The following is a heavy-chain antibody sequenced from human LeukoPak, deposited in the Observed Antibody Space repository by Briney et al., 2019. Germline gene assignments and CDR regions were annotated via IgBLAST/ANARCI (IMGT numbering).Heavy chain of an antibody. CDR1: GGSMSGYF. V-gene: IGHV4-59*07. Sequence: SDTLSLTCTVSGGSMSGYFWIRIRQPPGNGLEWIGYIYYSGSTNYNPSLKSRVTISVDTSKNQFSLKLSSVTAADTAVYYCARSITSSWYGDFQHWGQGTLVTVSS. CDR2: IYYSGST. J-gene: IGHJ1*01. D-gene: IGHD6-13*01. CDR3: ARSITSSWYGDFQH.